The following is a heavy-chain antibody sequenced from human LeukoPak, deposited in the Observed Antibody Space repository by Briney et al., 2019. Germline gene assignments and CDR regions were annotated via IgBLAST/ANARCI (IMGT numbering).Heavy chain of an antibody. Sequence: SETLSLTCTVSGGSISSYYWSWIRRPAGKGLEWIGRIYTSGSTNYNPSLKSRVTMSVDTSKNQFSLKLSSVTAADTAVYYCARDLIPTGTFDIWGQGTMVTVSS. CDR3: ARDLIPTGTFDI. CDR2: IYTSGST. CDR1: GGSISSYY. V-gene: IGHV4-4*07. D-gene: IGHD3-10*01. J-gene: IGHJ3*02.